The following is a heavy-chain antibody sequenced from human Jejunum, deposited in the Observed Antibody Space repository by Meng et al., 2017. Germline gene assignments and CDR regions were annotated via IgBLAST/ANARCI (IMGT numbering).Heavy chain of an antibody. CDR2: AST. D-gene: IGHD7-27*01. CDR1: GCSVRSAGYQ. V-gene: IGHV4-61*08. Sequence: QVQLQESGPGLVMPSETLSLICTVSGCSVRSAGYQWGWIRQPPGKGLEWIGYASTNYNPSLKSRVTISLDTSKNQFSLKLSSVTAADTAVYYCARDHWGSLDYWGQGILVTVSS. J-gene: IGHJ4*02. CDR3: ARDHWGSLDY.